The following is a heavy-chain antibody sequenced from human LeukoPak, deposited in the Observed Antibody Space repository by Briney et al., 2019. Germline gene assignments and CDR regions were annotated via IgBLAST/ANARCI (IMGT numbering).Heavy chain of an antibody. Sequence: ASVKVSCKASGYTFTSYGISWVRQAPGQGLEWMGWISVYNGNTKYARKFQGRVTMTTDTSTSTAYMELRSLRSDDTAVYYCARAVAGTLFDYWGQGTLVTVSS. CDR2: ISVYNGNT. D-gene: IGHD6-19*01. J-gene: IGHJ4*02. CDR3: ARAVAGTLFDY. CDR1: GYTFTSYG. V-gene: IGHV1-18*01.